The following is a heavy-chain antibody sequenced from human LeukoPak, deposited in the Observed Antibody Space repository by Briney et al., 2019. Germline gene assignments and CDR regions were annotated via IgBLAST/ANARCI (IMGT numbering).Heavy chain of an antibody. CDR2: IYYSGST. D-gene: IGHD3-3*01. CDR1: GGSISGSSYY. CDR3: ARLRDYDFWSGRRAGYYYMDV. Sequence: ASETLSLTCTVSGGSISGSSYYWGWIRQPPGKGLEWIGSIYYSGSTYYNPSLKSRVTISVDTSKNQFSLKLSSVTAADTAVYYCARLRDYDFWSGRRAGYYYMDVWGKGTTVTVSS. J-gene: IGHJ6*03. V-gene: IGHV4-39*01.